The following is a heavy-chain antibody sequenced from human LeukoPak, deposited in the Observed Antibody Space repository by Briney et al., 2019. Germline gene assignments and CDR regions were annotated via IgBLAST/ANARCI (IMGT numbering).Heavy chain of an antibody. J-gene: IGHJ5*02. CDR1: GYSFTGHY. V-gene: IGHV1-2*02. CDR2: INPNSGGT. D-gene: IGHD2/OR15-2a*01. CDR3: ARQSNKGGFDP. Sequence: ASVKVSCKASGYSFTGHYMHWVRQAPGQGLGWMGWINPNSGGTNYAQKFQGRVTMTRDTSISTAYMEVTRLESDDTAVYYCARQSNKGGFDPWGQGTLVTVSS.